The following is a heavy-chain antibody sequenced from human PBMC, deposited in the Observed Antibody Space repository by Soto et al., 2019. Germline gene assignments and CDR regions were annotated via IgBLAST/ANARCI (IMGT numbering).Heavy chain of an antibody. CDR2: IKSKTDGGTT. CDR1: GFTFSNAW. J-gene: IGHJ6*02. D-gene: IGHD6-13*01. Sequence: GGSLRLSCAASGFTFSNAWMSWVRQAPGKGLEWVGRIKSKTDGGTTDYAAPVKGRFTISGEDSKNTLYLQMNSLKTVDIPVYYGTTGGRGGSWCGVSYYYYGMDVWGQGTPVTVSS. V-gene: IGHV3-15*01. CDR3: TTGGRGGSWCGVSYYYYGMDV.